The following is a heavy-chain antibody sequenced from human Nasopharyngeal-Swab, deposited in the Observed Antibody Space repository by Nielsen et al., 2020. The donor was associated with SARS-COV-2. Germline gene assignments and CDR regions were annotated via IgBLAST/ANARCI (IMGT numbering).Heavy chain of an antibody. J-gene: IGHJ4*02. CDR1: GFTFSSYW. D-gene: IGHD6-13*01. CDR3: TRAGSFRHDY. Sequence: GESLKISCAASGFTFSSYWMHWVRQAPGKGLVWVSRINEDGSSTSYADSLKGRFTIPRDNAKNTLYLQMNSLSAEDTAVYYCTRAGSFRHDYWGQGILVTVSS. CDR2: INEDGSST. V-gene: IGHV3-74*01.